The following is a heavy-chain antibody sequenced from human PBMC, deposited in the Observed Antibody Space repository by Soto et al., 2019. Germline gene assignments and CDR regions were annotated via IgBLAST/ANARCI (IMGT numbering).Heavy chain of an antibody. CDR2: INHSGST. CDR3: ARIIVGVTVDL. V-gene: IGHV4-34*01. Sequence: PSETLCLTCAVYGGSFSGYYWSWIRQPPGKGLEWIGEINHSGSTNYNPSLKSRVNISVDTSTNQFFLTLTSVTAADTAVYFCARIIVGVTVDLWGQGSLVTV. CDR1: GGSFSGYY. D-gene: IGHD1-26*01. J-gene: IGHJ5*02.